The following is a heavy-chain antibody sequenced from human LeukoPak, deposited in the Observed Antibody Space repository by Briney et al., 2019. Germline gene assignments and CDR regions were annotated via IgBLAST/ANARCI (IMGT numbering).Heavy chain of an antibody. Sequence: SEALSLTCTVSGGSISSYYWSWIRQPPGKGLEWIGYIYTSGSTNYNPSLKSRVTISVDTSKNQFSLKLSSVTAADTAVYYCASGPYDSSGENYYYYYMDVWGKGTTVTVSS. V-gene: IGHV4-4*09. CDR2: IYTSGST. CDR1: GGSISSYY. J-gene: IGHJ6*03. CDR3: ASGPYDSSGENYYYYYMDV. D-gene: IGHD3-22*01.